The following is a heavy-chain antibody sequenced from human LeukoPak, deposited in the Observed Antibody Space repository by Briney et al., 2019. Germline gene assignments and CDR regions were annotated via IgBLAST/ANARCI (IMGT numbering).Heavy chain of an antibody. CDR1: GYTFTSYG. V-gene: IGHV1-18*01. Sequence: ASVKVSCKASGYTFTSYGISWVRQAPGQGLEWMGWISAYNGNTNYAQKLQGRVTMTTDTSTSTAYMELRSLRSDDTAVYYCAREAEGLFSSGWDRNWFDPWGQGTLVTVSS. J-gene: IGHJ5*02. D-gene: IGHD6-19*01. CDR2: ISAYNGNT. CDR3: AREAEGLFSSGWDRNWFDP.